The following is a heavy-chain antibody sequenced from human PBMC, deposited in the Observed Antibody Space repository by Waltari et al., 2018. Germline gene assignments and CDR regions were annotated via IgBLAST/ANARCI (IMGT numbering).Heavy chain of an antibody. CDR3: AAVGDYGVHYFDY. V-gene: IGHV1-2*06. D-gene: IGHD4-17*01. CDR2: INPNSGGT. CDR1: GYTFTGYY. Sequence: QVQLVQSGAEVKKPGASVKVSCKASGYTFTGYYMHWVRQAPGQGLEWMGRINPNSGGTNYAQKFQGRVTMTRDTSISTAYMELSSLRSEDTAVYYCAAVGDYGVHYFDYWGQGTLVTVSS. J-gene: IGHJ4*02.